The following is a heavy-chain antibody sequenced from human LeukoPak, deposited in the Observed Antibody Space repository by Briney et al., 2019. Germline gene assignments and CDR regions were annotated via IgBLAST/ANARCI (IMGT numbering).Heavy chain of an antibody. Sequence: SETLSLTCTVSGDSISSYYWSWTRQPPGKGLEWIGYIYYSGSTNYNPSLKSRVTISVDTSKNQFSLKLSSVTAADTGVYYCERDYPYGSGSYSPLYFDYWGQGTLVTVSS. CDR1: GDSISSYY. J-gene: IGHJ4*02. CDR3: ERDYPYGSGSYSPLYFDY. V-gene: IGHV4-59*12. CDR2: IYYSGST. D-gene: IGHD3-10*01.